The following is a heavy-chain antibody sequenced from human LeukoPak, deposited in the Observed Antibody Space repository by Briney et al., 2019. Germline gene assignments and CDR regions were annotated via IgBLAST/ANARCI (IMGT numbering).Heavy chain of an antibody. V-gene: IGHV4-4*07. Sequence: SETLSLTCTVSGGSISSYYWSWIRQPAGKGLEWIGRIYSSGSTNYNPSLKSRVTMSVDTSKNQFSLKLSSVTAADTAVYYCARDVTYYYGSGSYPRGYFDYWGQGTLVTVSS. CDR1: GGSISSYY. CDR2: IYSSGST. CDR3: ARDVTYYYGSGSYPRGYFDY. D-gene: IGHD3-10*01. J-gene: IGHJ4*02.